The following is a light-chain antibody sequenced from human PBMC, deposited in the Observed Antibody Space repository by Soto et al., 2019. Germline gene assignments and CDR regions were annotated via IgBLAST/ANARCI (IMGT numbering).Light chain of an antibody. Sequence: EIVLTQSPGTLSLSPGERATLSCRASQRVTSNYLAWYQQRPGQAPRLLIFGASIRDTGLPDRFSGSGSGTDFTLTISRLEPEDFAVYYCQHYGSPPYTFGQGTKLEIK. J-gene: IGKJ2*01. CDR3: QHYGSPPYT. CDR2: GAS. V-gene: IGKV3-20*01. CDR1: QRVTSNY.